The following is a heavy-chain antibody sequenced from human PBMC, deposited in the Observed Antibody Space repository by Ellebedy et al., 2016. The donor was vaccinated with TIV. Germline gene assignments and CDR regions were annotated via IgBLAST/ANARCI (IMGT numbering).Heavy chain of an antibody. CDR3: ARDGLSAVTLSNRGAWFDP. D-gene: IGHD6-13*01. CDR1: GFTFSSHW. V-gene: IGHV3-7*01. CDR2: IKTDGSEK. Sequence: GESLKISCAASGFTFSSHWMSWVRQAPGKGLEWVANIKTDGSEKYYADSVRGRFTISRDNSKNTLYLQMNSLRAEDTAVYYCARDGLSAVTLSNRGAWFDPWGQGTLDTVSS. J-gene: IGHJ5*02.